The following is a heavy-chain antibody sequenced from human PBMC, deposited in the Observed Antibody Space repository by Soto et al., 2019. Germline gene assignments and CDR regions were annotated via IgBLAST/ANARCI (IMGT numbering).Heavy chain of an antibody. Sequence: ASETLSLTCTVSGGSISSTSYYWGWIRQPPGKGLEWIGSISYSGSTYYNPSLKSRITTSVDTSKNQFSLKVSAVTAADTAVYYCARHEKCSGGTCYSLYYSYGVDFSGQGIMVTVSS. V-gene: IGHV4-39*01. CDR1: GGSISSTSYY. J-gene: IGHJ6*02. D-gene: IGHD2-15*01. CDR2: ISYSGST. CDR3: ARHEKCSGGTCYSLYYSYGVDF.